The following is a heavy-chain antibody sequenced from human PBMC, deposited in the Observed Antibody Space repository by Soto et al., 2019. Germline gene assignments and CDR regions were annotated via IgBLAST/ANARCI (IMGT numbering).Heavy chain of an antibody. CDR1: GGSISSGGYY. D-gene: IGHD2-15*01. J-gene: IGHJ6*02. CDR2: IYYSGST. Sequence: SETLSLTCTVSGGSISSGGYYWSWICQHPGKGLEWIGYIYYSGSTYYNPSLKSRVTISVDTSKNQFSLKLSSVTAADTAVYYCARTRGVVYYYYYGMDVWGQGTTVTVSS. V-gene: IGHV4-30-4*08. CDR3: ARTRGVVYYYYYGMDV.